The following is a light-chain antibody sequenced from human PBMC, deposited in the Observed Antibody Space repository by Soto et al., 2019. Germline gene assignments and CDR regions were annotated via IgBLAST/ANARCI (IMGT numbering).Light chain of an antibody. CDR1: NSDVGAYSY. CDR3: SAYTAFTTYV. V-gene: IGLV2-14*03. CDR2: DVG. Sequence: QSVLSQPGSGCGSPGQSITISCTGTNSDVGAYSYVSWYRQYPGKAPKLLIYDVGARPSGISDRFSGSKSGNTASLTISGLQAEDEADYYCSAYTAFTTYVFGSGTKITVL. J-gene: IGLJ1*01.